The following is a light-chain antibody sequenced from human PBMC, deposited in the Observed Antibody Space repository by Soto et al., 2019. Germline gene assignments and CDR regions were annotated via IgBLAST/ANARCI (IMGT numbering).Light chain of an antibody. V-gene: IGLV2-14*01. CDR1: SSDVGGYNC. CDR3: SSYTSSSTLVV. CDR2: EVS. Sequence: QSALTQPASVSGSPGQSITISCTGTSSDVGGYNCVSWYQQHPGKAPKLMIYEVSNRPSGVSNRFSGSKSGNTASLTISGLQAEDEADYYCSSYTSSSTLVVFGGGTKLTV. J-gene: IGLJ2*01.